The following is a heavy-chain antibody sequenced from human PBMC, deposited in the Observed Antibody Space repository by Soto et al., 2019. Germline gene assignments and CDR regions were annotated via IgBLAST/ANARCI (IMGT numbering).Heavy chain of an antibody. V-gene: IGHV4-34*01. D-gene: IGHD3-3*01. CDR3: ARGPSYYDFWSGYPIGENNWFDP. CDR2: INHSGST. Sequence: PSETLSLTCAVYGGSFSGYYWSWIRQPPGKGLEWIGEINHSGSTNYNPSLKSRVTISVDTSKNQFSLKLSSVTAADTAVYYCARGPSYYDFWSGYPIGENNWFDPWGQGTLVTVSS. J-gene: IGHJ5*02. CDR1: GGSFSGYY.